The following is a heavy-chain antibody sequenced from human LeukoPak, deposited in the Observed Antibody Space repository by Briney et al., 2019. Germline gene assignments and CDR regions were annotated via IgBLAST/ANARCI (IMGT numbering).Heavy chain of an antibody. D-gene: IGHD1-1*01. Sequence: PSETLSLTCAVYGGSFSGYYWSWIRQPPGKGLEWIGEINHSGSTNYNPSLKSRVTISVDTSKNQFSLKLSSVTAADTAVYYCARGQNWNVWNYYYSYGMDGWGQGTTVTVSS. V-gene: IGHV4-34*01. CDR3: ARGQNWNVWNYYYSYGMDG. CDR1: GGSFSGYY. CDR2: INHSGST. J-gene: IGHJ6*02.